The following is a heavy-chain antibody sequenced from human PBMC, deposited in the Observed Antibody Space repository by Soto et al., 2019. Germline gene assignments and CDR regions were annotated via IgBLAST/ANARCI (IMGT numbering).Heavy chain of an antibody. Sequence: GGSLRLACAASGFTFGNYAMSWVRQAPGKGLEWVSSISSSSSYIYYADSVKGRFTISRDNAKNSLYLQMNSLRAEDTAVYYFAREVTMVRGVISRYGMAVWGQGTTVTVSS. CDR1: GFTFGNYA. D-gene: IGHD3-10*01. V-gene: IGHV3-21*01. CDR2: ISSSSSYI. CDR3: AREVTMVRGVISRYGMAV. J-gene: IGHJ6*02.